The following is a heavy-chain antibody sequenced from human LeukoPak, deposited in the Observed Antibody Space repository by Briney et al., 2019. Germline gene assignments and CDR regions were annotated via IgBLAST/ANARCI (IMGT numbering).Heavy chain of an antibody. CDR3: AKDLDDSSGFYSYHH. V-gene: IGHV3-23*01. CDR2: ISGSGDGT. CDR1: GFTFSSYA. J-gene: IGHJ1*01. D-gene: IGHD3-22*01. Sequence: PGGSLRLSCAASGFTFSSYAMSWARQAPGKGLKCVSTISGSGDGTYYADSVKGRFTISRDNSKNTVYLQMNSLRADDTAVYYCAKDLDDSSGFYSYHHWGQGTLVTVSS.